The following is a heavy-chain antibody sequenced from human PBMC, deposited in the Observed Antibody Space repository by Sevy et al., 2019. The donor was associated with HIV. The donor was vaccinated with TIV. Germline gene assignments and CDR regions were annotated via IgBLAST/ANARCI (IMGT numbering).Heavy chain of an antibody. CDR1: GFTFSSYG. CDR2: IRYDGSNK. Sequence: GGSLRLSCAASGFTFSSYGMHWVRQAPGKGLEWVAFIRYDGSNKYYADSVKGRFTISRDNSKNTLYLQMNSLRAEDTAVYYCAKELLAQEVGGVIDYWGQGTLVTVSS. J-gene: IGHJ4*02. V-gene: IGHV3-30*02. D-gene: IGHD3-16*02. CDR3: AKELLAQEVGGVIDY.